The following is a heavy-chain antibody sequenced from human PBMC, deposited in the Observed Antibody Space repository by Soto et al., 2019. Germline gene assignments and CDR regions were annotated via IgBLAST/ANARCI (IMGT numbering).Heavy chain of an antibody. CDR1: GYTFTSYG. CDR2: ISAYNGNT. CDR3: AGVSFITIFGVVTPNWFDP. V-gene: IGHV1-18*01. J-gene: IGHJ5*02. Sequence: GASVKVSCKASGYTFTSYGISWVRQAPGQGLEWMGWISAYNGNTNYAQKLQGRVTMTTDTSTSTAYMELRSLRSDDTAVYYCAGVSFITIFGVVTPNWFDPWGQGTLVTVSS. D-gene: IGHD3-3*01.